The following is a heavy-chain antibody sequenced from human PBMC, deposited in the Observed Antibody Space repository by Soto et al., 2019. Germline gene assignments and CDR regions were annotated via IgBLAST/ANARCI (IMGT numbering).Heavy chain of an antibody. V-gene: IGHV4-4*02. J-gene: IGHJ4*02. Sequence: QVQLQESGPGLVKPSGTLSLTCAVSGVSIGSHDWWTWVRQPPGKGLEWIGESHQSGNTNYNSSLESRVTISLDKSKNHFSLQLSSVTVAATAVYYCATRDPGRVYWGQGNLVTVSS. CDR1: GVSIGSHDW. CDR3: ATRDPGRVY. CDR2: SHQSGNT.